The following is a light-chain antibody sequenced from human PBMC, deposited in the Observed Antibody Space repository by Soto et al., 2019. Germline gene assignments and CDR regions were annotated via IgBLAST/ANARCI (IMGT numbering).Light chain of an antibody. CDR3: LQINSYPYT. CDR2: AAS. J-gene: IGKJ2*01. V-gene: IGKV1-9*01. Sequence: IQLTQSPSSLPASVGDRVTITCRASQGITTYLAWYQQKPGKAPKLLIYAASALQSGVPSRFSGSGSGTDFTLTISRLHPEDFATYSCLQINSYPYTFGQGNKLELK. CDR1: QGITTY.